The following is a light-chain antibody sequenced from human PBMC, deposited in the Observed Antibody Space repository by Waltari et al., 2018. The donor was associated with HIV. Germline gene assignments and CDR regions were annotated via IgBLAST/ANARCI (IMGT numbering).Light chain of an antibody. CDR1: QIGDKS. V-gene: IGLV3-21*04. J-gene: IGLJ2*01. CDR2: YDV. Sequence: SYVLTQPRSVSVAPVETAIITCGGHQIGDKSLYWYQQKAGKAPQLVIQYDVERPSGVPDRISAAKSGKTATLTITRVEAGDEADYFCQVWDSGSRGVVFGGGTNLTVL. CDR3: QVWDSGSRGVV.